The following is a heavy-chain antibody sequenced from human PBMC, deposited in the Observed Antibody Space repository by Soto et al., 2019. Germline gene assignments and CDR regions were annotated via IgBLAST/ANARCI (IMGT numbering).Heavy chain of an antibody. D-gene: IGHD3-10*01. Sequence: QVQLQQWGAGLLKPSETLSLTCAVYGGSFSGYYWSWIRQPPGKGLEWIGEINHSGSTNYNPSLKSRVTISVDTSKNQFSLKLSSVTAADTAVYYCARVRGVIITGWFDPWGQGTLVTVSS. J-gene: IGHJ5*02. CDR2: INHSGST. CDR3: ARVRGVIITGWFDP. V-gene: IGHV4-34*01. CDR1: GGSFSGYY.